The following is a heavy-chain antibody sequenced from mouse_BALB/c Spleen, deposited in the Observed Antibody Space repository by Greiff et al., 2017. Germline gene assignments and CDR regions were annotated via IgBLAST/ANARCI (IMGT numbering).Heavy chain of an antibody. CDR3: ARDRYDGRKSFDY. CDR2: ISYSGST. D-gene: IGHD2-14*01. J-gene: IGHJ2*01. CDR1: GYSITSDYA. Sequence: EVKLVESGPGLVKPSQSLSLTCTVTGYSITSDYAWNWIRQFPGNKLEWMGYISYSGSTSYNPSLKSRISITRDTSKNQFFLQLNSVTTEDTATYYCARDRYDGRKSFDYWGQGTTLTVSS. V-gene: IGHV3-2*02.